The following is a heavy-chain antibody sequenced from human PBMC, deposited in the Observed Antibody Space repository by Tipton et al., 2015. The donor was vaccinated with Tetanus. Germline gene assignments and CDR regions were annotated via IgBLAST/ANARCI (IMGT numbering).Heavy chain of an antibody. J-gene: IGHJ4*02. V-gene: IGHV4-59*01. CDR1: GGSISSYY. D-gene: IGHD6-13*01. CDR3: ARGGIAAAGGGLDY. CDR2: IYYSGST. Sequence: TLSLTCTVSGGSISSYYWSWIRQPPGKGLEWIGYIYYSGSTNYSPSLKSRVTISVDTSKNQFSLKLSSVTAADTAVYYCARGGIAAAGGGLDYWGQGTLVTVSS.